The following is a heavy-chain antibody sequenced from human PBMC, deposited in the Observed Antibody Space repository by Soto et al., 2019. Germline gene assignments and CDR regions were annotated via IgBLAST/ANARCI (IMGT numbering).Heavy chain of an antibody. V-gene: IGHV3-9*01. CDR3: AKALYGSSSSPIDY. CDR2: ITWNSGYI. D-gene: IGHD6-13*01. J-gene: IGHJ4*02. Sequence: GGSLRLSCAASGFTFDDYAMHWVRQAPGKGLEWVSYITWNSGYIGYADSVKGRFTISRDNASNSLYLQMNSLKPEDTAFYYCAKALYGSSSSPIDYWGQGTLVTVSS. CDR1: GFTFDDYA.